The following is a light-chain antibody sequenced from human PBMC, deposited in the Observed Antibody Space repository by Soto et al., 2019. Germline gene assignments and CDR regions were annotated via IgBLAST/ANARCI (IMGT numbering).Light chain of an antibody. CDR3: QQYGSSPPTFT. J-gene: IGKJ2*01. Sequence: EGVLTQSPGTLSLSPGERATLSCRASQSVDRSYLAWYQQRPGQAPRLLIYGASSRATGIPDRFSGSGSGTDFTLTSIRLEPEAFAVYFCQQYGSSPPTFTFGQGTKLEI. CDR1: QSVDRSY. V-gene: IGKV3-20*01. CDR2: GAS.